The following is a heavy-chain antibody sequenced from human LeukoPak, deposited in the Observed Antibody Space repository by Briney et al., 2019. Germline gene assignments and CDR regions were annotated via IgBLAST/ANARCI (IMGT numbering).Heavy chain of an antibody. Sequence: SETLSLTCAVYGGSFSGYYWSWIRQPPGKGLEWIGEINHSGSTNYNPSLKSRVTISVDTSKNQFSLKLSSVTAADTAVYYCASGHYDFWSGYSNVYYYMDVWGKGTTVTVSS. D-gene: IGHD3-3*01. CDR2: INHSGST. CDR3: ASGHYDFWSGYSNVYYYMDV. V-gene: IGHV4-34*01. CDR1: GGSFSGYY. J-gene: IGHJ6*03.